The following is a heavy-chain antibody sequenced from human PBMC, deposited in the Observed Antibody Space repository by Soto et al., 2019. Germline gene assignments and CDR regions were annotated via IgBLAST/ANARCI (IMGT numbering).Heavy chain of an antibody. CDR2: ITPFKSDT. D-gene: IGHD1-1*01. J-gene: IGHJ3*02. CDR1: GYTFTFRS. Sequence: SVKVSCKASGYTFTFRSLHWVRQAPGQALEWMGWITPFKSDTNYAQKFQDRVTITRDRSVSTAYMELSNLRSDDTAMYYCARSPFAGSDAFDIWGQGTMVTVSS. V-gene: IGHV1-45*02. CDR3: ARSPFAGSDAFDI.